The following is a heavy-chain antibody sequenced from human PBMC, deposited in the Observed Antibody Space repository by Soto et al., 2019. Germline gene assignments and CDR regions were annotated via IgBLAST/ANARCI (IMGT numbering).Heavy chain of an antibody. J-gene: IGHJ5*02. Sequence: GSLRLSCAASGFTFSSYAMSWVRQAPGKGLEWVSAISGSGGSTYYADSVKGRFTISRDNSKNTLYLQMNSLRAEDTAVYYCAKGGYCGGDCYGWFDPWGQGTLVTVSS. D-gene: IGHD2-21*02. CDR3: AKGGYCGGDCYGWFDP. CDR1: GFTFSSYA. CDR2: ISGSGGST. V-gene: IGHV3-23*01.